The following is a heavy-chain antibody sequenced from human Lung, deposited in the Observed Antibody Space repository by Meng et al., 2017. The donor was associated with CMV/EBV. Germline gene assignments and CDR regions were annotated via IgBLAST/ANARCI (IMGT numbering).Heavy chain of an antibody. CDR1: GGSLSSSNW. D-gene: IGHD6-19*01. J-gene: IGHJ4*02. CDR3: ASFPPPGKQWLVTDY. V-gene: IGHV4-4*02. Sequence: QVQLEESGPGLVRPSGTLPLTCAVSGGSLSSSNWWRWVRQPPGKGLEWIGEIYHSGSTNYNPSLKSRVTISVDKSKNQFSLKLSSVTAADTAVYYCASFPPPGKQWLVTDYWGQGTLVTVSS. CDR2: IYHSGST.